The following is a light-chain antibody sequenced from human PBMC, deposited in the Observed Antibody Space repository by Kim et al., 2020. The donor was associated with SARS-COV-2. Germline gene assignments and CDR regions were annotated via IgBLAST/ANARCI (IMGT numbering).Light chain of an antibody. CDR2: GAS. V-gene: IGKV3-15*01. Sequence: EIVMTQSPATLSVSPGERATLSCRASQSVSSNLAWYQQKPGQAPRRLIYGASTGAAGIPARFSGSGSGTEFTLTISSLQSEDFVVYYCKQYNDWPRTFGQGTKVDIK. CDR3: KQYNDWPRT. J-gene: IGKJ1*01. CDR1: QSVSSN.